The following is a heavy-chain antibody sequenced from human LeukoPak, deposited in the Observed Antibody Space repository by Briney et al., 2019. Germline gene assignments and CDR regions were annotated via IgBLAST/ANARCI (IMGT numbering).Heavy chain of an antibody. Sequence: SQTLSLTCTVSGGSISSGNYYWRWIRRPAGKGLEWIGRIYTSGSTNYNPSLKSRVTISVDTSKNQFSLKLSSVTAADTAVYYCARGHGDYASPYYYYYMDVWGKGTTVTVSS. CDR1: GGSISSGNYY. CDR2: IYTSGST. CDR3: ARGHGDYASPYYYYYMDV. D-gene: IGHD4-17*01. V-gene: IGHV4-61*02. J-gene: IGHJ6*03.